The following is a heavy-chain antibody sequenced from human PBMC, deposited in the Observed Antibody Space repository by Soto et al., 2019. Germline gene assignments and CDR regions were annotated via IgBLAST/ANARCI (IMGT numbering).Heavy chain of an antibody. Sequence: QVQLVQSGAEVKKPGSSVKVSCKASGGTFSSYAISWVRQAPGQGLEWMGGIIPIFGTANYAQKFQGRVTITADKSTSTAYMELSSLRSEDTAVYYCARDPNRYGPHSSYWYFDLWGRGTLFTVSS. D-gene: IGHD5-18*01. V-gene: IGHV1-69*06. CDR2: IIPIFGTA. CDR1: GGTFSSYA. J-gene: IGHJ2*01. CDR3: ARDPNRYGPHSSYWYFDL.